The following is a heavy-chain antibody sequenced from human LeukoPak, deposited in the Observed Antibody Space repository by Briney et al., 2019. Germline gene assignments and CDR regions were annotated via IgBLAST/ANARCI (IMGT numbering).Heavy chain of an antibody. CDR3: ARNTHGENYYDSSGSNLFDY. CDR1: GGSISSGGYY. V-gene: IGHV4-31*03. D-gene: IGHD3-22*01. Sequence: SETLSLTCTVSGGSISSGGYYWSWIRQHPGKGLEWIGYIYYSGSTYYNPSLKSRVTISVDTSKNQFSLKLSSVTAADTAVYYCARNTHGENYYDSSGSNLFDYWGQGTLVTVSS. J-gene: IGHJ4*02. CDR2: IYYSGST.